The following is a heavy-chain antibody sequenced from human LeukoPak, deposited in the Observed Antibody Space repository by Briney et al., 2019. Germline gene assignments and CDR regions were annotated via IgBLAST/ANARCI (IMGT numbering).Heavy chain of an antibody. J-gene: IGHJ6*04. CDR3: AASSSWDRYYYYYGMDV. CDR2: IVVGSGNT. D-gene: IGHD6-13*01. V-gene: IGHV1-58*01. Sequence: GASVKVSCTASGFTFTSSAVQWVRQARGQRLEWIGWIVVGSGNTNYAQKFQERVTITRDMSTSTAYMELSSLRSEDTAVYYCAASSSWDRYYYYYGMDVWGKGTTVTVSS. CDR1: GFTFTSSA.